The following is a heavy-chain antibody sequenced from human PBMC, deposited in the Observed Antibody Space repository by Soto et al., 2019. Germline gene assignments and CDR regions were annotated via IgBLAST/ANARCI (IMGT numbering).Heavy chain of an antibody. CDR2: ISDDGSNK. J-gene: IGHJ4*02. CDR3: AKDRAVWGSYRYTSGLLY. CDR1: GFTFSSYG. V-gene: IGHV3-30*18. Sequence: QVQLVESGGGVVQPGRSLRLSCAASGFTFSSYGMHWVRQAPGKGLEWVAVISDDGSNKYYADSVKGRFTISRDNSKNTLYLQMNSLRAEDTAVYYCAKDRAVWGSYRYTSGLLYWGQGTLVTVSS. D-gene: IGHD3-16*02.